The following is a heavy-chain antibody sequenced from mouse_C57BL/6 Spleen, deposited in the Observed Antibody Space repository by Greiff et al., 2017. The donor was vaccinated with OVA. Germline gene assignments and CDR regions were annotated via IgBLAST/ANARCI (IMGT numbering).Heavy chain of an antibody. CDR1: GYTFTDYY. V-gene: IGHV1-26*01. CDR2: INPNNGGT. CDR3: ARRPGHFDY. Sequence: EVKLQQSGPELVKPGASVKISCKASGYTFTDYYMNWVKQSHGKSLEWIGDINPNNGGTSYNQKFKGKATLTVDKSSSTAYMELRSLTSEDSAVYYCARRPGHFDYWGQGTTLTVSS. J-gene: IGHJ2*01.